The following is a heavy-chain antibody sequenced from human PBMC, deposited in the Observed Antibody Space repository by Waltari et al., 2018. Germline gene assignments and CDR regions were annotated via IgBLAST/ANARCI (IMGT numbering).Heavy chain of an antibody. CDR3: ALEQRDAVAYFDY. D-gene: IGHD5-18*01. V-gene: IGHV1-2*02. Sequence: QVQLVQSGAEVKTPGASVKVSCKASGYSFIDQYIHWVRQAPGQGLEWMGWFNPNTGVTKFAQKFQGRVTMTSNTSMRTAHMELSRLRFDDTAVYYCALEQRDAVAYFDYWGQGTLVTVSS. CDR1: GYSFIDQY. CDR2: FNPNTGVT. J-gene: IGHJ4*02.